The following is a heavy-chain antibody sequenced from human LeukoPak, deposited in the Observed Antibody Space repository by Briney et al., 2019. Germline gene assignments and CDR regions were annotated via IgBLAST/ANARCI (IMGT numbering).Heavy chain of an antibody. Sequence: ASVKVSCKASGYTFTSYGISWVRQAPGQGLEWMGWISAYNGNTNYAQKLQGRVTMTIDTSTSTAYMELRSLRSDDTAVYYCARLQLLWFGEPDYYGMDVWGQGTTVTVSS. CDR2: ISAYNGNT. CDR1: GYTFTSYG. V-gene: IGHV1-18*01. D-gene: IGHD3-10*01. J-gene: IGHJ6*02. CDR3: ARLQLLWFGEPDYYGMDV.